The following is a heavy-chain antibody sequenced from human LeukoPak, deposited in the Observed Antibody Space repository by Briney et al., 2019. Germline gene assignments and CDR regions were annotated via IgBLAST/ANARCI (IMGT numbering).Heavy chain of an antibody. CDR2: INHSGGT. CDR3: ARGVAGTDWFDP. J-gene: IGHJ5*02. D-gene: IGHD6-19*01. CDR1: GGSFSGYY. Sequence: SETLSLTCAVYGGSFSGYYWSWIRQPPGKGLEWIGEINHSGGTNYNPSLKSRVTISVDTSKNQFSLKLSSVTAADTAVYYCARGVAGTDWFDPWGQGTLVTVSS. V-gene: IGHV4-34*01.